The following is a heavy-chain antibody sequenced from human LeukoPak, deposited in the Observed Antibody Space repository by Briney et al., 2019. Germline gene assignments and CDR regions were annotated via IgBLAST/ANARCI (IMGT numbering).Heavy chain of an antibody. V-gene: IGHV4-59*01. D-gene: IGHD1-26*01. CDR3: ARDHGATSAFDI. Sequence: SETLSLTCTVSGGSISSYYWSWIRQPPGKGLEWIGYFYHSGSTNYNPSLKSRVTISVDTSKNQFSLKLSSVTAADTAMYYCARDHGATSAFDIWGQGTMVTVSS. CDR2: FYHSGST. CDR1: GGSISSYY. J-gene: IGHJ3*02.